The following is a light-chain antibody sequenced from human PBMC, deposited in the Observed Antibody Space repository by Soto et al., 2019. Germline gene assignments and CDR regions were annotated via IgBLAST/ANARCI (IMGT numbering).Light chain of an antibody. Sequence: EIVLTQSPATLSLSPGERATLSCRASQSVSSYLACYQQKPGQAPRLLISNASNRATGIPARFSGSGSGTDFTLTISSLEPEDFAPYYCQQRSTWPPKYTFGQGTKLEIK. CDR1: QSVSSY. V-gene: IGKV3-11*01. CDR3: QQRSTWPPKYT. CDR2: NAS. J-gene: IGKJ2*01.